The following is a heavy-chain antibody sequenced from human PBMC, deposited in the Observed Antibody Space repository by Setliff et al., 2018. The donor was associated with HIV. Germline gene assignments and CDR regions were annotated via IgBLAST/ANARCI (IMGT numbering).Heavy chain of an antibody. Sequence: SETLSLTCNVSGDSIDRYYWSWIRQPPGKGLEWTGYIHASESTHYNPTLRSQVTISVDTSKAQFSINLSSVTAADTAKYYCATLDAHGKNFLGFWGQGTLVTVSS. V-gene: IGHV4-4*09. CDR2: IHASEST. D-gene: IGHD1-1*01. CDR1: GDSIDRYY. J-gene: IGHJ4*02. CDR3: ATLDAHGKNFLGF.